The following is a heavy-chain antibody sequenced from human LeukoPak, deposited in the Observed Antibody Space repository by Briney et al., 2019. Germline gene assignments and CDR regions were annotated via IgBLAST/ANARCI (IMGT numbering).Heavy chain of an antibody. CDR3: AKDHLRGDGSYFDY. D-gene: IGHD3-10*01. Sequence: GGSLRLSCAVSGFTFSSDWMIWVRQAPGKGLEWVANINPDGSEKNYVDSVRGRFTISRDNSKNSLYLQMNSLRTEDTALYYCAKDHLRGDGSYFDYWGQGTLVTVSS. CDR2: INPDGSEK. V-gene: IGHV3-7*03. J-gene: IGHJ4*02. CDR1: GFTFSSDW.